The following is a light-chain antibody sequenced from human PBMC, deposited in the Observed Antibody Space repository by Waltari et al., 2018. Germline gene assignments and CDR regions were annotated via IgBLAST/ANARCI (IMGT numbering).Light chain of an antibody. CDR1: STDVGAYNH. J-gene: IGLJ1*01. CDR2: EVN. V-gene: IGLV2-8*01. CDR3: SSYADNTIFV. Sequence: QSALTQPPSASGSPGQSVAISCTGPSTDVGAYNHFSWHQQHPGKAPKLMIYEVNKRPSGVPDRFSGSKSGNTASLTVSGLQAEDEADYYCSSYADNTIFVFGTGTKVTVL.